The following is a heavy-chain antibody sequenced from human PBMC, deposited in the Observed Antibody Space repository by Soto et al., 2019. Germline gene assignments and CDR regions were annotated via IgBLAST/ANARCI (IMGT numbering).Heavy chain of an antibody. V-gene: IGHV4-30-2*01. CDR2: MYHTGTT. CDR1: GGSISRGGYS. CDR3: ARGVGGNAILATGE. J-gene: IGHJ4*02. Sequence: PSETLSLTCGVSGGSISRGGYSWNWIRHPPGKGLEWIGYMYHTGTTNYNPSLKSRVTISIDSSQNQFSLRLTSVTAADTAVYICARGVGGNAILATGEWGQGTVVTVAS. D-gene: IGHD2-15*01.